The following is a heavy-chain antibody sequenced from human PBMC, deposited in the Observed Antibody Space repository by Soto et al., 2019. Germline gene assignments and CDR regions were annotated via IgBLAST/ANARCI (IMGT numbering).Heavy chain of an antibody. J-gene: IGHJ6*02. CDR3: ARSIAARPLVDYGMDV. V-gene: IGHV4-31*03. D-gene: IGHD6-6*01. CDR2: IYCTGSS. CDR1: GGSISSGGYY. Sequence: SETLSLTGTVSGGSISSGGYYWSWTRQHPGKGLEWIGHIYCTGSSYYNPSLKSRLIMSVDTSKNHFSLKLSSVTAADTAVYYCARSIAARPLVDYGMDVWGQGTTVTVSS.